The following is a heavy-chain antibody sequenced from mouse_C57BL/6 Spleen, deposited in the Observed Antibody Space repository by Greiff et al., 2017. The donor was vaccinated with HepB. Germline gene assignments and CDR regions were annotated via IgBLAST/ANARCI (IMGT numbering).Heavy chain of an antibody. V-gene: IGHV1-81*01. CDR1: GYTFTSYG. J-gene: IGHJ3*01. CDR2: IYPRSGNT. CDR3: ARGVYYDYDGFAY. D-gene: IGHD2-4*01. Sequence: VQLKESGAELARPGASVKLSCKASGYTFTSYGISWVKQRTGQGLEWIGEIYPRSGNTYYNEKFKGKATLTADKSSSTAYMELRSLTSEDSAVYFCARGVYYDYDGFAYWGQGTLVTVSA.